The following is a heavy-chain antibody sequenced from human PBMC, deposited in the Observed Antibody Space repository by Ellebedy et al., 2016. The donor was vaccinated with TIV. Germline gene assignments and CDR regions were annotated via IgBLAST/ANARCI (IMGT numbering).Heavy chain of an antibody. V-gene: IGHV4-34*01. J-gene: IGHJ4*02. CDR2: INHSGST. CDR1: GGSFSGYY. D-gene: IGHD1-1*01. Sequence: MPSETLSLTCAVSGGSFSGYYWSWIRQPPGKGLEWIGEINHSGSTSYNPSLKSRLTISVDTSKNQFSLKLNSVTAAETAVYYCARGGYKDYWGQGTLVTVSS. CDR3: ARGGYKDY.